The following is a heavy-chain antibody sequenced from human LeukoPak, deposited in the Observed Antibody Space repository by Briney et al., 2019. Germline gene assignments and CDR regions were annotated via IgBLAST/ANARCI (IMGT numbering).Heavy chain of an antibody. V-gene: IGHV3-7*01. J-gene: IGHJ5*02. D-gene: IGHD6-6*01. CDR2: IKQDGSEK. CDR1: GFTFRSYW. CDR3: ARDWEYRSYSNA. Sequence: GGSLRLSCAASGFTFRSYWMSWVRQAPGKGLEWVANIKQDGSEKYYVDSVKGRFTISRDNAKNSLYLQMNSLRAEDTAVYYCARDWEYRSYSNAWGQGTLVTVSS.